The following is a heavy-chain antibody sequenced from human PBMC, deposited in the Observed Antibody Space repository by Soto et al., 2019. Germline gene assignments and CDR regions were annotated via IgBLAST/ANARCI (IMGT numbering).Heavy chain of an antibody. CDR2: INHKSGGT. Sequence: ASVKVSCKASGYTFTGYYMHWVRQAPGKGLEWMGWINHKSGGTNYAQKFQGRVTMTRDTSISTAYTELSRLRYDDTAVYYCAITPPYCDILIVYGWLDLWGQGTLVTVSS. D-gene: IGHD3-9*01. CDR1: GYTFTGYY. V-gene: IGHV1-2*02. CDR3: AITPPYCDILIVYGWLDL. J-gene: IGHJ5*02.